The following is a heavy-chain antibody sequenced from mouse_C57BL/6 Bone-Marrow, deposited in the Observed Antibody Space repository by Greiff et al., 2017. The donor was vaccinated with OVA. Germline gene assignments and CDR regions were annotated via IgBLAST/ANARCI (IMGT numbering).Heavy chain of an antibody. J-gene: IGHJ4*01. CDR3: ARRVTTVYYYAMDY. Sequence: QVQLQQPGAELVKPGASVKLSCKASGYTFTSYWMPWVKQRPGQGLEWIGEIDPSDSYTNYNPTFKGKATLTVDTSSSTAYMQLSSLTSEDSAVYYCARRVTTVYYYAMDYWGQGTSVTVSS. D-gene: IGHD2-1*01. V-gene: IGHV1-50*01. CDR2: IDPSDSYT. CDR1: GYTFTSYW.